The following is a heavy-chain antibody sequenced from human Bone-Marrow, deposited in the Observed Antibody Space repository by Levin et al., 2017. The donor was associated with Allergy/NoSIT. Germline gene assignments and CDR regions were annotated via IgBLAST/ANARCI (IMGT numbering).Heavy chain of an antibody. Sequence: KVSCKVSGYIFTNHWIVWVRQMPGKGLEWMGIIYPDDSDTTYSPSFQGQVTISADKSISTAYLQWSSLKASDSAMYYCARHDGSDSSGYYHSFAFDVWGQGTMVTVSS. CDR2: IYPDDSDT. J-gene: IGHJ3*01. CDR3: ARHDGSDSSGYYHSFAFDV. CDR1: GYIFTNHW. V-gene: IGHV5-51*01. D-gene: IGHD6-19*01.